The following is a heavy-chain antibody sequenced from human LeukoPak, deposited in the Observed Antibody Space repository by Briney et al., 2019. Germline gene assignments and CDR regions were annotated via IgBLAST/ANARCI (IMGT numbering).Heavy chain of an antibody. J-gene: IGHJ4*02. CDR1: GFTFSSFW. Sequence: PGGSLRLSCAASGFTFSSFWMHWVRQAPGKGLVWVSRINSDGSSTDYADSVKGRFTISRDNAKNTLYLQMNSLRAEDTAVYYCVRAHYGFYDYWGQGTLVTVSS. CDR2: INSDGSST. V-gene: IGHV3-74*01. CDR3: VRAHYGFYDY. D-gene: IGHD3-16*01.